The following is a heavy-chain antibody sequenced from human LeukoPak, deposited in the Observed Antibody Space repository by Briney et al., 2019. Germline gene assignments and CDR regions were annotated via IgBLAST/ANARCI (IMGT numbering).Heavy chain of an antibody. CDR2: ISWNSGSI. D-gene: IGHD3-22*01. J-gene: IGHJ4*02. CDR3: AKGVVVVITGSFDY. Sequence: SGGSLRLSCAASGFTFDDYAMHWVRQAPGKGLERVSGISWNSGSIGYADSVKGRFTISRDNAKNSLYLQMNSLRAEDTALYYCAKGVVVVITGSFDYWGQGTLVTVSS. CDR1: GFTFDDYA. V-gene: IGHV3-9*01.